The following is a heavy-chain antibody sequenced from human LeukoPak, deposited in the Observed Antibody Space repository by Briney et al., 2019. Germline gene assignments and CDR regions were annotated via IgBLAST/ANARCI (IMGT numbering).Heavy chain of an antibody. CDR2: MYSRGDT. Sequence: GGSLRLSCAASGFTVSDNYMSWVCRAPGKGLEWVSVMYSRGDTYYADSVKGRFTFSRDISKNTLYLQMNGLRTEDTAMYYCARDAPQVPAAGVLASWGQGTLVTVSS. D-gene: IGHD6-13*01. J-gene: IGHJ5*02. V-gene: IGHV3-53*01. CDR3: ARDAPQVPAAGVLAS. CDR1: GFTVSDNY.